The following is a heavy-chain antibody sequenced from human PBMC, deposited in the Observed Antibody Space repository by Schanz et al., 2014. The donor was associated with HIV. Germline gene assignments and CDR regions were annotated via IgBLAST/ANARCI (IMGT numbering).Heavy chain of an antibody. V-gene: IGHV3-7*01. J-gene: IGHJ5*02. CDR2: IKEDGSEK. CDR3: AKDKSRHTYSSSSIFDP. CDR1: GFSFNNYG. D-gene: IGHD6-13*01. Sequence: VQLVESGGGVVQPGRSLRLSCVASGFSFNNYGMHWVRQAPGKGLEWVANIKEDGSEKYHADSVKGRFTISRDNAKNSLFLQMESLRAEDTAVYYCAKDKSRHTYSSSSIFDPWGQGTLVTVSS.